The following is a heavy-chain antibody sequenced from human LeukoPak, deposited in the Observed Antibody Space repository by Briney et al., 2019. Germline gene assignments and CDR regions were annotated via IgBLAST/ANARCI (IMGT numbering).Heavy chain of an antibody. CDR3: ASSLRGVMDFDY. D-gene: IGHD3-10*01. CDR1: GGSISSSSYY. J-gene: IGHJ4*02. V-gene: IGHV4-39*01. CDR2: IYYSGST. Sequence: SETLSLTCTVSGGSISSSSYYWGWIRQPPGKGLEWIGSIYYSGSTYYNPSLKSRVTISVDTSKNQFPLKLSSVTAADTAVYYCASSLRGVMDFDYWGQGTLVTVSS.